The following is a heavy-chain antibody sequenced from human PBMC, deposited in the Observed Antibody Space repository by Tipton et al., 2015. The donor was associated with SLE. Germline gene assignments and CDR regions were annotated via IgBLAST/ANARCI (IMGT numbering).Heavy chain of an antibody. D-gene: IGHD3-3*01. Sequence: TLSLTCTVSGGSISSYYWSWIRQPPGKGLEWIGYIYYSGSTNYNPSLKSRVTISVDTSKNQFSLKLSSVTAADTAVYYCARGIFGVVILFDCWGQGTLVTVSS. CDR2: IYYSGST. CDR1: GGSISSYY. V-gene: IGHV4-59*01. CDR3: ARGIFGVVILFDC. J-gene: IGHJ4*02.